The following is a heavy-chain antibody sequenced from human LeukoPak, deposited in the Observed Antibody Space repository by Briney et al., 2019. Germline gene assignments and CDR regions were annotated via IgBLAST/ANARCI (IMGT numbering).Heavy chain of an antibody. J-gene: IGHJ4*02. D-gene: IGHD7-27*01. CDR2: ISSSSSTI. Sequence: PGGSLRLSCAASGFTFSDHNMDWVRQAPGKGLEWVSYISSSSSTIYYADSVKGRFTISRDNAKNSLYLQMNSLRDEDTAVYYCAGEVGNFDYWGQGTLVTVSS. CDR1: GFTFSDHN. CDR3: AGEVGNFDY. V-gene: IGHV3-48*02.